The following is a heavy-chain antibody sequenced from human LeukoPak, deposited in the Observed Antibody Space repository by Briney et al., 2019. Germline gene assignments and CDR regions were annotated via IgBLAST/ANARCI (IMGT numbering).Heavy chain of an antibody. J-gene: IGHJ4*02. D-gene: IGHD1-26*01. CDR1: GFTLSNFA. CDR3: ARQMTPHGNFDY. CDR2: IGTAGDT. V-gene: IGHV3-13*01. Sequence: PGGSLRLSCAASGFTLSNFAMHWVRQAPGKGLKWVSAIGTAGDTFYPGSVKGRFTISRENAKNSLYLQMNSLRADDTAVYYCARQMTPHGNFDYWGQGTLVTVSS.